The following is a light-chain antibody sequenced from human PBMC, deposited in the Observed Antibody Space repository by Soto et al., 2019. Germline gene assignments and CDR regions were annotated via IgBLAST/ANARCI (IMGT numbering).Light chain of an antibody. J-gene: IGLJ1*01. CDR1: SSDIGAYNY. CDR2: DVS. Sequence: QSVLTQPASVSGSPGQSITISCTGTSSDIGAYNYVSWYQQHPGKAPKLMLYDVSNRPSGVSNRFSGSKSGNTASLTISGLQAADEADYFCSSYTSSMTNVFGSGTKVTVL. CDR3: SSYTSSMTNV. V-gene: IGLV2-14*01.